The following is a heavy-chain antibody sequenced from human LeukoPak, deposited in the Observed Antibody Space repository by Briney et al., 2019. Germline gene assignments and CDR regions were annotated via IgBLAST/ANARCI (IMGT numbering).Heavy chain of an antibody. D-gene: IGHD2-2*01. V-gene: IGHV1-24*01. CDR1: GYTLTELS. CDR3: ATLTHCSSTSCYLYYYYGMDA. J-gene: IGHJ6*02. CDR2: FDPEDGET. Sequence: ASVKVSCKVSGYTLTELSMHWVRQAPGKGLEWMGGFDPEDGETIYAQKFQGRVTMTEDTSTDTAYMELSSLRSEDTAVYYCATLTHCSSTSCYLYYYYGMDAWGQGTTVTVSS.